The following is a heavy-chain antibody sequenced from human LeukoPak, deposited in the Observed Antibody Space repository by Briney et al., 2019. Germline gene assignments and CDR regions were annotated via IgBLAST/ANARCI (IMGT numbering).Heavy chain of an antibody. Sequence: GGSLRLSCAASGFTFSSYGMHWVRQAPGKGLEWVAFIRYDGSNKYYADSVKGRFTISRDNSKNTLYLQMNSLRAEDTAVYYCARARPAYYDYVWGSYGFDYWGQGTLVTVSS. D-gene: IGHD3-16*01. CDR2: IRYDGSNK. CDR3: ARARPAYYDYVWGSYGFDY. V-gene: IGHV3-30*02. J-gene: IGHJ4*02. CDR1: GFTFSSYG.